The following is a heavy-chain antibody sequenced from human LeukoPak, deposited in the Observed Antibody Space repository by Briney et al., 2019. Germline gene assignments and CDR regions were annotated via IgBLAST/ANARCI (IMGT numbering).Heavy chain of an antibody. D-gene: IGHD2-2*01. Sequence: SETLSLTCTVSGGSISSSSYYWGWIRQPPGKGLEWIGSIYYGGSTYYNPSLKSRVTISVDTSKNQFSLKLSSVTAADTAVYYCARARTIIVVPAAIVGGGYNWFDPWGQGTLVTVSS. CDR1: GGSISSSSYY. CDR3: ARARTIIVVPAAIVGGGYNWFDP. CDR2: IYYGGST. V-gene: IGHV4-39*07. J-gene: IGHJ5*02.